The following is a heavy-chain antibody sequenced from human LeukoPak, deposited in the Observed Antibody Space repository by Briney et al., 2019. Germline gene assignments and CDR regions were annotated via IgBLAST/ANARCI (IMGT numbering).Heavy chain of an antibody. CDR1: GFTFSSYA. D-gene: IGHD2-8*01. Sequence: GGSLRLSCAASGFTFSSYAMHWVRQAPGKGLEWVAVISYDGSNKYYADSVKGRFTISRDNSKNTLYLQMNSLRAEDTAVYYCASARMVYANVYFDYWGQGTLVTVSS. V-gene: IGHV3-30*04. CDR3: ASARMVYANVYFDY. J-gene: IGHJ4*02. CDR2: ISYDGSNK.